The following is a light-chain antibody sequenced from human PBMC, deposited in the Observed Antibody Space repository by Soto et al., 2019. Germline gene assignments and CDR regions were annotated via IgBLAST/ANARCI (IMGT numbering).Light chain of an antibody. V-gene: IGLV2-14*01. Sequence: QSALTQPASVYGSPGQTITISCTGTSSDVGRYNTVSWYQHHPGKAPKLIIYEVTHRPAGISDRFSASKSGNTASLTIAGLQAEDEADYYCHSLRVNHLYVFGSGTKVTVL. CDR2: EVT. CDR3: HSLRVNHLYV. J-gene: IGLJ1*01. CDR1: SSDVGRYNT.